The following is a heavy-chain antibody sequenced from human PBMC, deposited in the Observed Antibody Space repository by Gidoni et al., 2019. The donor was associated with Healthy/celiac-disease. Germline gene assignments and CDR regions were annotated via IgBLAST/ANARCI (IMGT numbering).Heavy chain of an antibody. D-gene: IGHD6-19*01. CDR2: IYSCGST. CDR1: GFNVSSNY. V-gene: IGHV3-66*03. Sequence: EVQLVESGGGLIQPGGSLRLPCAASGFNVSSNYMSWVRQAPGKGLEWVSVIYSCGSTYYADSVKGRFTISRDNSKNTLYLQMNSLRAEDTAVYYCARGYSSGCEDLGYYYGMDVWGQGTTVTVSS. CDR3: ARGYSSGCEDLGYYYGMDV. J-gene: IGHJ6*02.